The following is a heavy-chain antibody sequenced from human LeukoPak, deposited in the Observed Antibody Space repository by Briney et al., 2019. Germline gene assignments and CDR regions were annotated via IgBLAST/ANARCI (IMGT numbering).Heavy chain of an antibody. J-gene: IGHJ4*02. Sequence: SVKVSCKAFEGSFSSEAISWVRQAPGQGLEWMGGIIPIFGTANYAQKFQGRVTITTDESTSTAYMEVSSLRSEDTAVYYCGRKAGDCGGGSCYSIDYWGQGTLVTVSS. CDR1: EGSFSSEA. V-gene: IGHV1-69*05. D-gene: IGHD2-15*01. CDR3: GRKAGDCGGGSCYSIDY. CDR2: IIPIFGTA.